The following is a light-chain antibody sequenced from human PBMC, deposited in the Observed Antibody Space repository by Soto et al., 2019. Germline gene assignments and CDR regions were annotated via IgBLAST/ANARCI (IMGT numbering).Light chain of an antibody. V-gene: IGKV3-20*01. J-gene: IGKJ1*01. CDR2: GTS. CDR3: QQYGDSPPP. CDR1: QSVSSNS. Sequence: EIVLTQSPGTLSLSPGESATLSCRASQSVSSNSLAWYRRNPGQPPSLLIYGTSTRATDIPRRFSGSGSGTDFTLTITRLAPWEFAFYFCQQYGDSPPPFGQGTKVE.